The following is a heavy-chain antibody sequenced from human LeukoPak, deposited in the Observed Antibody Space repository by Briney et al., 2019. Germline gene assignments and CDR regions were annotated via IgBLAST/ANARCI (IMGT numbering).Heavy chain of an antibody. V-gene: IGHV3-23*01. J-gene: IGHJ4*02. CDR2: ISGSGGST. Sequence: GGSLRLSCAASGFTFSSYAMSWVRQAPGKGLEWVSAISGSGGSTYYADSVEGRFTISRDNSKNTLYLQMNSLRAEDTAVYYCAKGPSGSSWSAYDYWGQGTLVTVSS. CDR3: AKGPSGSSWSAYDY. CDR1: GFTFSSYA. D-gene: IGHD6-13*01.